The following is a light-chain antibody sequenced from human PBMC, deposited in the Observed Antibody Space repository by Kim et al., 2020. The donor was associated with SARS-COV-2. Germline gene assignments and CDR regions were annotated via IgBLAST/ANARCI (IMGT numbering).Light chain of an antibody. CDR2: KAS. Sequence: DIQMTQSPSTLSASVGDRVTITCRASQSISSWLAWYQQKPGKAPKVLIYKASSLESGVPSRFSGSGSGTEFTLTISSLQPDDFATYYCQQYNSYSPYTFGQGTKVDI. CDR3: QQYNSYSPYT. J-gene: IGKJ2*01. V-gene: IGKV1-5*03. CDR1: QSISSW.